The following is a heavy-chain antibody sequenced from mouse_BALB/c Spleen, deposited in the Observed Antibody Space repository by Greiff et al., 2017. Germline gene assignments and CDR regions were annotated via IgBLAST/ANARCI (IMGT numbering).Heavy chain of an antibody. CDR2: INPSSGYT. CDR1: GYTFTRYW. V-gene: IGHV1-4*02. Sequence: VKLQQSGAELAKPGASVKMSCKASGYTFTRYWMHWVKQRPGQGLEWIGYINPSSGYTEYNQKFKDKTTLTADKSSSTAYMQLSSLTSEDSAVYYCARGGTGTGWFAYWGQGTLVTVSA. J-gene: IGHJ3*01. D-gene: IGHD4-1*01. CDR3: ARGGTGTGWFAY.